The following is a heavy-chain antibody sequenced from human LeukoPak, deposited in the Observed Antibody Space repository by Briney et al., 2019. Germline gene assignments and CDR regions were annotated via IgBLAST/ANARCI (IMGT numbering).Heavy chain of an antibody. CDR1: GFTFDTYD. Sequence: GSLRLSCTASGFTFDTYDMSWVRQAPGKGLEWVATIIAGGRGATYYADSVKGRFTLSRDRSKKTLSLQMNRLRVEDTGIYYCAELNGRIKWFDPWGQGTLVTVSS. D-gene: IGHD1-7*01. CDR3: AELNGRIKWFDP. J-gene: IGHJ5*02. CDR2: IIAGGRGAT. V-gene: IGHV3-23*01.